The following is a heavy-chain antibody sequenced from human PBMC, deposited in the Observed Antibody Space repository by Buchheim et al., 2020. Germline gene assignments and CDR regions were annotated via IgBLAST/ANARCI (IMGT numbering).Heavy chain of an antibody. CDR3: ARGVDTAMVTSTAMVYMDV. CDR1: GGSVSGGTHY. J-gene: IGHJ6*02. CDR2: IHYSGST. V-gene: IGHV4-61*01. D-gene: IGHD5-18*01. Sequence: QVQLQESGPGLVKPSETLSLTCTVSGGSVSGGTHYWSWIRQSPGKGLECIGYIHYSGSTYYNPSLKSRVTISVDPSKNQFTLKLSSVTAADTAVYYCARGVDTAMVTSTAMVYMDVWGQGTT.